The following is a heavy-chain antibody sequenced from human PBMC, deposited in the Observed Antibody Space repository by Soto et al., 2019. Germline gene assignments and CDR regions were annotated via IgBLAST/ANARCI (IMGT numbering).Heavy chain of an antibody. J-gene: IGHJ5*02. V-gene: IGHV4-59*01. Sequence: QVQLQESGPGLVKPSETLSLTCSVSGASLASYYWGWIRLSPGKGLEWIAYIYDSGITMYNPSLKSRVTMSVDTSKNQFSLNLTSVTAADTAVYYCARGAAFWFDPWGQSTLVTVSS. CDR3: ARGAAFWFDP. CDR1: GASLASYY. CDR2: IYDSGIT. D-gene: IGHD2-15*01.